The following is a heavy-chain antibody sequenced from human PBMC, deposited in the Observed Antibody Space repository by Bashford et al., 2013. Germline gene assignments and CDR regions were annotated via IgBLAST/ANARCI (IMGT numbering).Heavy chain of an antibody. CDR3: ARTKQLYNSGWSDFDY. D-gene: IGHD6-19*01. CDR1: GGSFSGYY. V-gene: IGHV4-34*01. Sequence: SETLSLTCAVYGGSFSGYYWSWIRQPPGKGLEWIGEINHSGSTNYNPSLKSRVTISVDTSKNQFSLKLSSVTAADTAVYYCARTKQLYNSGWSDFDYWGQGTLVTVSS. CDR2: INHSGST. J-gene: IGHJ4*02.